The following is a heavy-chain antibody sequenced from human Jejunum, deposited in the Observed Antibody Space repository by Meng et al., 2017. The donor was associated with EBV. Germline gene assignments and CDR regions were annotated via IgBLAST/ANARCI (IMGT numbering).Heavy chain of an antibody. V-gene: IGHV7-4-1*02. J-gene: IGHJ5*02. Sequence: VAFGAELKNPVASVKVSCNASGYTFTSFGMNGGRHALGQGVEWIGWINTNTGDSTYARDFTGRSVFFLYTSVSTAYLQITSLGTEDNAVYYGARVSPCGGWFDPWGQGTLGT. CDR1: GYTFTSFG. D-gene: IGHD3-16*01. CDR3: ARVSPCGGWFDP. CDR2: INTNTGDS.